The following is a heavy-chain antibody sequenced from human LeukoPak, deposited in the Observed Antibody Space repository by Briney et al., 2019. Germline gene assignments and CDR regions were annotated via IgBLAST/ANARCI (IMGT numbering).Heavy chain of an antibody. J-gene: IGHJ2*01. CDR2: IYYSGST. CDR3: ARDTGTTVPFDL. CDR1: GGSISSGDYD. V-gene: IGHV4-30-4*01. Sequence: SETLSLTCTVSGGSISSGDYDWSWIRQPPGKGLEWIGYIYYSGSTYYNPSLKSRVTISVDTSKNQFSLKLSSVTVADTAVYYCARDTGTTVPFDLWGRGTLVTVSS. D-gene: IGHD1-7*01.